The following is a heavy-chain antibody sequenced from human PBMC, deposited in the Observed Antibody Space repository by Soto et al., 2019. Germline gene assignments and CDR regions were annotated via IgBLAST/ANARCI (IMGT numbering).Heavy chain of an antibody. V-gene: IGHV1-46*01. CDR3: ARDLRGGVAVAGKSYYGMDV. CDR1: GYTFTSYY. D-gene: IGHD6-19*01. J-gene: IGHJ6*02. CDR2: INPSGGST. Sequence: GASVKVSCKASGYTFTSYYMYWVRQAPGQGLEWMGIINPSGGSTSYAQKFQGRVTMTRDTSTSTVYMELSSLRSEDTAVYYCARDLRGGVAVAGKSYYGMDVWGQGTTVTVSS.